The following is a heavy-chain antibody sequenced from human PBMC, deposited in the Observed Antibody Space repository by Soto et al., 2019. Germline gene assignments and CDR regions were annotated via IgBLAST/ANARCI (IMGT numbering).Heavy chain of an antibody. V-gene: IGHV3-48*01. Sequence: PGGSLRLSCAASGFTFSSYSMNWVRRAPGKGLEWVSYISSSSSTIYYADSVKGRFTVSRDNAKNSLYLQMNSLRAEDTAVYYCTSRPSSSLSNWGQGTLDTVSS. CDR1: GFTFSSYS. CDR2: ISSSSSTI. CDR3: TSRPSSSLSN. D-gene: IGHD3-10*01. J-gene: IGHJ4*02.